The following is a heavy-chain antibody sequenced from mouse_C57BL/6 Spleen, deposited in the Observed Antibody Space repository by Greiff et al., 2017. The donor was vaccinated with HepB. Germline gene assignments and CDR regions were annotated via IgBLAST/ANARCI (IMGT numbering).Heavy chain of an antibody. Sequence: EVNVVESGGGLVQPKGSLKLSCAASGFSFNTYAMNWVRQAPGKGLEWVARIRSKSNNYATYYADSVKDRFTISRDDSESMLYLQMNNLKTEDTAMYYCVRHGGRYAMDYWGQGTSVTVSS. V-gene: IGHV10-1*01. CDR3: VRHGGRYAMDY. J-gene: IGHJ4*01. CDR2: IRSKSNNYAT. CDR1: GFSFNTYA.